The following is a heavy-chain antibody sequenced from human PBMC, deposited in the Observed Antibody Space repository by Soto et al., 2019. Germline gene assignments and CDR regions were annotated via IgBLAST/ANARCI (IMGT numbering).Heavy chain of an antibody. J-gene: IGHJ6*02. Sequence: EVQVLESGGGLVQPGGSLRLFCAASGFTLSNNAMSWVRQTPGKGLEWVSGISNSGGSTYYADSVKGRFTISRDTSKNTLYLQMNSLRADDTAVYYCATDLPGGEDNHYCMDVWGQGTTVTVSS. CDR1: GFTLSNNA. D-gene: IGHD2-21*01. CDR2: ISNSGGST. V-gene: IGHV3-23*01. CDR3: ATDLPGGEDNHYCMDV.